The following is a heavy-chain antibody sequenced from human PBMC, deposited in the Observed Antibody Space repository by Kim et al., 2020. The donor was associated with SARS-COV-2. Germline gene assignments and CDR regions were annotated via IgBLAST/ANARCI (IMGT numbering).Heavy chain of an antibody. V-gene: IGHV3-74*01. CDR2: INSDGSNT. Sequence: GGSLRLSCAASGFTFSSYWMHWVRQAPGKGLVWVSRINSDGSNTNYADSVKGRFTISRDNAKNTLYLQMNSLRAEDTAVYYCARLGYSGYDWAFDIWGQGTMVTVSS. J-gene: IGHJ3*02. CDR3: ARLGYSGYDWAFDI. D-gene: IGHD5-12*01. CDR1: GFTFSSYW.